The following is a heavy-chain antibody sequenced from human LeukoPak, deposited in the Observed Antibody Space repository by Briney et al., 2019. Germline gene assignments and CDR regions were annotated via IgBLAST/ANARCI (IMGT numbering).Heavy chain of an antibody. D-gene: IGHD3-10*01. CDR1: GFTFSSYA. V-gene: IGHV3-23*01. CDR2: ISSSAGST. Sequence: GGSLRLSCAASGFTFSSYAMSWVRQAPGKGLEWASAISSSAGSTYYADSGKGRFTISRDNSKDTLYLQMDSLRAEDTAVYYCAKDRHYYGSGSSLFDYWGQGALVTVSS. CDR3: AKDRHYYGSGSSLFDY. J-gene: IGHJ4*02.